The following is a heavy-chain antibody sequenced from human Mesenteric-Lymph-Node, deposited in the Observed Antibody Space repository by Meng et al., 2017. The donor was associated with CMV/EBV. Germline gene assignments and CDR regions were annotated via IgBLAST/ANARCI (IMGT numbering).Heavy chain of an antibody. Sequence: GESLKISCAASGFTFSRHTLSWVRQAPGKGLEWVSSTSSGSSYKYYADAVKGRFTISRDNAKNSLYLQMNSLREEDSAVYYCARKRLTGDQKGVFDLWGQGTMVTVSS. CDR3: ARKRLTGDQKGVFDL. CDR1: GFTFSRHT. J-gene: IGHJ3*01. D-gene: IGHD7-27*01. V-gene: IGHV3-21*01. CDR2: TSSGSSYK.